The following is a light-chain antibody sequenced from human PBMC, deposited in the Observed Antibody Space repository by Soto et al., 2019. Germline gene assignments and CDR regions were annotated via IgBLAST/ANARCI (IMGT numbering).Light chain of an antibody. CDR3: SSFRSGSTWV. V-gene: IGLV2-14*01. J-gene: IGLJ3*02. CDR1: SSDVGGYNY. CDR2: EVS. Sequence: QSALTQPASVSGSPGQSITISCTGTSSDVGGYNYVSWYQQHPGKAPKLMIYEVSNRPSGVSNRFSGSKSGNTASLTISGLQAEDEADYYCSSFRSGSTWVF.